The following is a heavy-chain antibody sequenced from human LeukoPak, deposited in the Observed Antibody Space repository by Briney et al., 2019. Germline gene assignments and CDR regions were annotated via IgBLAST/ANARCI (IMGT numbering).Heavy chain of an antibody. CDR1: GFTFTTYS. CDR3: ARDLYGDYSFDY. CDR2: ISGSTSNI. D-gene: IGHD4-17*01. V-gene: IGHV3-48*02. Sequence: GGSLRLSCAASGFTFTTYSMNWVRQAPGKGLEWVSYISGSTSNIKYADSVMGRFTISRDNAKNSLYLQMNSLRDEDTAVYYCARDLYGDYSFDYWGQGSLVTVSS. J-gene: IGHJ4*02.